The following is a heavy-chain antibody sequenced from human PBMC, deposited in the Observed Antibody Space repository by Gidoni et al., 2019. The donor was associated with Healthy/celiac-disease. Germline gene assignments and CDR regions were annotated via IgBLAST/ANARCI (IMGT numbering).Heavy chain of an antibody. J-gene: IGHJ2*01. CDR2: INRDGRST. D-gene: IGHD3-10*01. CDR1: GFTFSSYW. CDR3: ARTGEGDWADDWYFDL. V-gene: IGHV3-74*01. Sequence: EVQLVESGVGLVQPGGSLSLSCAASGFTFSSYWMHWVRQAPGKGLVWVSRINRDGRSTSYADSVKGRFTISRDNAKNTLYLQMNSLRAEDTAVYYCARTGEGDWADDWYFDLWGRGTLVTVSS.